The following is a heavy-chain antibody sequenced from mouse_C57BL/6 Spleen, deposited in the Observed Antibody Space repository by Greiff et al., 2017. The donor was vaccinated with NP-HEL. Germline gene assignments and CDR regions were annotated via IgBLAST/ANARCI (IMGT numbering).Heavy chain of an antibody. V-gene: IGHV5-4*01. CDR2: ISDGGSYT. CDR3: ARDDDYDAWFAY. Sequence: EVQLVESGGGLVKPGGSLKLSCAASGFTFSSYAMSWVRQTPEKRLEWVATISDGGSYTSYPDNVKGRFTISRDNAKNNLYLQMSHLKSEDTAMYYCARDDDYDAWFAYWGQGTLVTVSA. J-gene: IGHJ3*01. D-gene: IGHD2-4*01. CDR1: GFTFSSYA.